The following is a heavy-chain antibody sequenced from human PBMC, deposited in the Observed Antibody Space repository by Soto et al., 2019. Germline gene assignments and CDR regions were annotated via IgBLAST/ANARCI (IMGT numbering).Heavy chain of an antibody. Sequence: SETLSLTCAVSGGSINSRNWWSWVRQPPGKGLEWIGEIYHSGSTYYNPSPKSRVTISVDRSKNQFSLKLSSVTAADTAVYYCARADGHYFDYWGQGTLVTVSS. CDR1: GGSINSRNW. J-gene: IGHJ4*02. CDR2: IYHSGST. V-gene: IGHV4-4*02. CDR3: ARADGHYFDY.